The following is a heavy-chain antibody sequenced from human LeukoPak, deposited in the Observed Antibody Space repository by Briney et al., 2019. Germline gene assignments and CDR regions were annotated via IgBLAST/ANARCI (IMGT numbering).Heavy chain of an antibody. J-gene: IGHJ4*02. CDR3: ARTYYSDGYYRHFDY. CDR1: GFTFNSYW. CDR2: IQQDGSEK. Sequence: GGSLRLSCAASGFTFNSYWMSWVRQAPGKGLEWVANIQQDGSEKYYVDSVKGRFTISRDNAKDSLFLQMNSLRAEDTAVYYCARTYYSDGYYRHFDYWGQGTLVTVSS. V-gene: IGHV3-7*01. D-gene: IGHD3-22*01.